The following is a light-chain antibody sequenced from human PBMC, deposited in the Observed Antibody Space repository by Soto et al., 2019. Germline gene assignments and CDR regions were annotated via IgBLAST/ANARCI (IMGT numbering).Light chain of an antibody. CDR3: QQYLTTWT. CDR2: KAS. J-gene: IGKJ1*01. CDR1: QSIVTW. V-gene: IGKV1-5*03. Sequence: DIKVKNSPATLSAYVGDRVTFTCRASQSIVTWLAWYQQKPGKAPKLLIYKASSLQSGVPSRFSGSGSGTEFTLTISSLQPDDFATYYCQQYLTTWTFGQVTMVDIK.